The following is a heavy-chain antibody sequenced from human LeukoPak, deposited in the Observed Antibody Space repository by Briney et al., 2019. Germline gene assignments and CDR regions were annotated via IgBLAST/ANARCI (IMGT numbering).Heavy chain of an antibody. J-gene: IGHJ4*02. CDR2: ISGSGGST. V-gene: IGHV3-23*01. CDR1: GFTFSSYA. D-gene: IGHD3-10*01. Sequence: PGGSLRLSCAASGFTFSSYAMSWVRHAPGKGLEWLSLISGSGGSTYYEDSVKGRFTISRDNSKNTLYLQMNSLRAEDTAVYYCAKATSITMVRGVIQRGYFDYWGQGTLVTVSS. CDR3: AKATSITMVRGVIQRGYFDY.